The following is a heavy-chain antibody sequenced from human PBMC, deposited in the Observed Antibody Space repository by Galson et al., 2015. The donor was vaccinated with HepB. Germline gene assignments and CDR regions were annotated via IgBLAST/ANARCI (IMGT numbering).Heavy chain of an antibody. Sequence: SLRLSCAASGFPFNNAWMTWVRQAPGMGLEWVGRIKSKTDGETTDYAAPVKGRFTISREDSKNRLYMQTNSLKTEDTAVYYCTTDVYYSTYWSWLDPWGQGTLVTVSS. D-gene: IGHD2-8*02. CDR1: GFPFNNAW. CDR3: TTDVYYSTYWSWLDP. V-gene: IGHV3-15*01. CDR2: IKSKTDGETT. J-gene: IGHJ5*02.